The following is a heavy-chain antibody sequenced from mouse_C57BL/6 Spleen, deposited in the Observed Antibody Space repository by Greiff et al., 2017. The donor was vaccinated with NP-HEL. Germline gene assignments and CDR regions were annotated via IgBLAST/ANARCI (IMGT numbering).Heavy chain of an antibody. CDR2: IYPGSGNT. Sequence: QVQLQQSGPELVKPGASVKISCKASGYSFTSYYIHWVKQRPGQGLEWIGWIYPGSGNTKYNEKFKGKATLTADTSSSTAYMQLSSLTSEDSAVYYCARDDGYSAMDYWGQGTSVTVSS. D-gene: IGHD2-3*01. V-gene: IGHV1-66*01. CDR3: ARDDGYSAMDY. J-gene: IGHJ4*01. CDR1: GYSFTSYY.